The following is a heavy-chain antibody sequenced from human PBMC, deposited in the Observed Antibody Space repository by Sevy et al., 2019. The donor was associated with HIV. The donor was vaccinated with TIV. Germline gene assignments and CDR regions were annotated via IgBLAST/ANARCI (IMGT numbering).Heavy chain of an antibody. CDR1: GYTLTELS. D-gene: IGHD3-22*01. CDR3: ATTKDYYDSSGYPFDY. V-gene: IGHV1-24*01. J-gene: IGHJ4*02. Sequence: ASVKASCKVSGYTLTELSVHWVRQAPGKGLEWMATFDPEDDEKIYAQKFQGRVTMTEDTSTDTAYMELSSLRSEDTAVYYCATTKDYYDSSGYPFDYWGQGTLVTVSS. CDR2: FDPEDDEK.